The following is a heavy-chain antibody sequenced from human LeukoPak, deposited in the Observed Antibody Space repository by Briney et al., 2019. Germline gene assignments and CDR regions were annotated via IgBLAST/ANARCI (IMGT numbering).Heavy chain of an antibody. Sequence: GGSLRLSCAASGFTFSSYSMNWVRQAPGKGLEWVSSISSSSSYIYYADSVKGRFTISRDNAKNSLYLQMNSLRAEDTAVYYCAKDHFSIVGIVAYWGQGTLATVSS. D-gene: IGHD1-26*01. J-gene: IGHJ4*02. CDR1: GFTFSSYS. CDR3: AKDHFSIVGIVAY. CDR2: ISSSSSYI. V-gene: IGHV3-21*04.